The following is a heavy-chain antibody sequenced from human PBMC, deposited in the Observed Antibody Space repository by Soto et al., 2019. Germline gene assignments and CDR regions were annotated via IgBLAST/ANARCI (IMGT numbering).Heavy chain of an antibody. J-gene: IGHJ6*02. D-gene: IGHD2-8*01. V-gene: IGHV3-21*01. CDR1: GFTISNYS. CDR2: ISSSSSYI. CDR3: AREEWQYYYYYYGMDV. Sequence: PGGSLSLSGAASGFTISNYSMNWVRQAPGKGLEWVSSISSSSSYIYYADSVKGRFTISRDNAKNSLYLQMNSLRAEDTAVYYCAREEWQYYYYYYGMDVWGQGTTVTVSS.